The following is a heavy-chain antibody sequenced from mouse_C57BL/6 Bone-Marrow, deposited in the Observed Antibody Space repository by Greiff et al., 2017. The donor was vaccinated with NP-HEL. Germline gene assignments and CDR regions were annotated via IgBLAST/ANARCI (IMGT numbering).Heavy chain of an antibody. J-gene: IGHJ4*01. V-gene: IGHV1-59*01. D-gene: IGHD2-4*01. Sequence: QVQLQQPGAELVRPGTSVQLSCKASGYTFTSYWMHWVKQRPGQGLEWIGVIDPSDSYTNYNQKFKGKATLTVDTSSSTAYMQLSSLTSEDSAVYYCARDDYAPYYAMDYWGQGTSVTVSS. CDR3: ARDDYAPYYAMDY. CDR1: GYTFTSYW. CDR2: IDPSDSYT.